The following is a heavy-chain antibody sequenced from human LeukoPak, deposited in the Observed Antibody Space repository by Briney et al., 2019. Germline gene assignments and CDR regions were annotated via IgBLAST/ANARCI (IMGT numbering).Heavy chain of an antibody. J-gene: IGHJ4*02. CDR2: ISSSSSTI. CDR3: ARHGYSGSYYAIDY. D-gene: IGHD1-26*01. CDR1: GFTFSSYS. Sequence: GGSLRLSCAASGFTFSSYSMNWVRQAPGKGLEWVSYISSSSSTIYYADSVKGRFTISRDNAKNSLYLQMNSLRAEDTAVYYCARHGYSGSYYAIDYWGQGTLVTVSS. V-gene: IGHV3-48*01.